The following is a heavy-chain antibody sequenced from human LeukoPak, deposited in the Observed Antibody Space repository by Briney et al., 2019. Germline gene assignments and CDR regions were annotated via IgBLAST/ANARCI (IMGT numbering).Heavy chain of an antibody. J-gene: IGHJ4*02. D-gene: IGHD3-3*01. CDR2: IYPGDSDT. Sequence: GESPKISCKGSGYSFTSYWIGWVRQMPGKGLEWMGIIYPGDSDTRYSPSFQGQVTISADKSISTAYLQWSSLKASDTAMYYCARGSRITIFGVVTSFDYWGQGTLVTVSS. CDR1: GYSFTSYW. CDR3: ARGSRITIFGVVTSFDY. V-gene: IGHV5-51*01.